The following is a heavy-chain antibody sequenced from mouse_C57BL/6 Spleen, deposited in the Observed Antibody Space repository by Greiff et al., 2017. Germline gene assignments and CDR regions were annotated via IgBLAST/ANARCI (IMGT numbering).Heavy chain of an antibody. CDR2: IYPRDGST. Sequence: VKLQESGAELMKPGASVKLSCKASGYTFTSYDINWVKQRPGQGLEWIGWIYPRDGSTKYNEKFKGKATLTVDTSSSTAYMELHSLTSEDSAVYFCARLGPYAMDYWGQGTSVTVSS. CDR1: GYTFTSYD. D-gene: IGHD4-1*01. CDR3: ARLGPYAMDY. J-gene: IGHJ4*01. V-gene: IGHV1-85*01.